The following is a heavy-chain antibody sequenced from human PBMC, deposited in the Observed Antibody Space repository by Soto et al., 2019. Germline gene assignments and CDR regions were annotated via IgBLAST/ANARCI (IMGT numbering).Heavy chain of an antibody. D-gene: IGHD2-21*02. Sequence: QVQLVQSGAEVKKPGSSVKVSCKASGGTFSSYAISWVRQAPGQGLEWMGGIIPIFGTANYAQKFQGRVTITADESTSTAYMELSSLRSEDTAVYYCARDALGVCGGDCYPRVAYFQHWGQGTLVTVSS. CDR2: IIPIFGTA. CDR1: GGTFSSYA. J-gene: IGHJ1*01. CDR3: ARDALGVCGGDCYPRVAYFQH. V-gene: IGHV1-69*01.